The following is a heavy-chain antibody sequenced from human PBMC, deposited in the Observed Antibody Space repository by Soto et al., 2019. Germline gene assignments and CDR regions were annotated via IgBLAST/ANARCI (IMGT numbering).Heavy chain of an antibody. D-gene: IGHD3-10*01. Sequence: QVQLVQSGAEVKKPGSSVKASCKASGGTFSSYTISWVRQAPGQGLEWMGRIIPILGIANYAQKFQGRVTITADKSTSTAYMELSSLRSEDTAVYYCARGSWLSYYFDYWGQGTLVTVSS. CDR3: ARGSWLSYYFDY. CDR1: GGTFSSYT. V-gene: IGHV1-69*02. CDR2: IIPILGIA. J-gene: IGHJ4*02.